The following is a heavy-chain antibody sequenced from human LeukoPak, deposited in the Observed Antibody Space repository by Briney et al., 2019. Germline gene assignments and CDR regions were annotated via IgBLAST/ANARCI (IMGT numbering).Heavy chain of an antibody. CDR2: ISGGGAYT. D-gene: IGHD2-21*02. CDR1: GFTFSNFA. J-gene: IGHJ6*03. Sequence: GGSLRLSCAASGFTFSNFAMSWVRQAPGKGLEWVSTISGGGAYTYYADSVKGRFTISRDNAKNSLSLQMNSLRVEDTAVYYCARGGSYCGGDCYPIGEYYYYYYMDVWGKGTTVTISS. V-gene: IGHV3-23*01. CDR3: ARGGSYCGGDCYPIGEYYYYYYMDV.